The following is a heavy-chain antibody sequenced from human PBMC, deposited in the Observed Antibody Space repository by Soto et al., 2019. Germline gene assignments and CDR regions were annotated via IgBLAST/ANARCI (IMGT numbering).Heavy chain of an antibody. J-gene: IGHJ6*02. Sequence: EVQLVESGGGLVQPGGSLRLSCAASGFTFTTSWMHWVRQAPEKGLVWVSHLNSDGSTTTYADSVRGRFTISRDNAKNTLYLQMNSLRVEDTAGYYCARDRDYGMDVWGQGTTVIVSS. CDR1: GFTFTTSW. D-gene: IGHD3-10*01. CDR3: ARDRDYGMDV. CDR2: LNSDGSTT. V-gene: IGHV3-74*01.